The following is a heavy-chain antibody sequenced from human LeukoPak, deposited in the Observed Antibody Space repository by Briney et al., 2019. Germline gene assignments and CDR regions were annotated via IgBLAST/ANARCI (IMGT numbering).Heavy chain of an antibody. CDR1: GFTVSSNY. CDR3: AKDPPASDDYGDYDRVVSYFDY. J-gene: IGHJ4*02. CDR2: YYCGGGT. V-gene: IGHV3-53*01. D-gene: IGHD4-17*01. Sequence: PGGSLRLSCAAFGFTVSSNYMSWVRPAPGKGLEGVSVYYCGGGTYYPDPVQGRFTISRDNSKNTLYLQMTSLRAEDTAVYYCAKDPPASDDYGDYDRVVSYFDYWGQGTLVTVSS.